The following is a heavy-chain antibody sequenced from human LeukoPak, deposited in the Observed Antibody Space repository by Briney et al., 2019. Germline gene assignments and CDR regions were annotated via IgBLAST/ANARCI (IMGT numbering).Heavy chain of an antibody. CDR3: AREKEQQLVRNWYFDL. V-gene: IGHV4-59*01. D-gene: IGHD6-13*01. CDR2: IYYTGST. Sequence: SETLSVTCTVSGGSISSYYWSWIRQPPGKGPEWIGYIYYTGSTIYNPSLKSRVTISVDTSKNQFSLKLSSVTAADTAVYYCAREKEQQLVRNWYFDLWGRDTVVTVFS. J-gene: IGHJ2*01. CDR1: GGSISSYY.